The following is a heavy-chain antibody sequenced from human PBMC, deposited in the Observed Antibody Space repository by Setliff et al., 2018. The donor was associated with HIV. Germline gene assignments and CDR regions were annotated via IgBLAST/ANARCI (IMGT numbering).Heavy chain of an antibody. CDR3: ARSSYYGSGSYTDY. D-gene: IGHD3-10*01. Sequence: SETLSLTCTVSGGSISNYYWNWIRQPAGKGLEWIGRIYFSGSTNYNPSLKSRVTISVDTSKKQFSLKLRSVTAADTAVYYCARSSYYGSGSYTDYWGQGTLVTVSS. CDR1: GGSISNYY. CDR2: IYFSGST. V-gene: IGHV4-4*07. J-gene: IGHJ4*02.